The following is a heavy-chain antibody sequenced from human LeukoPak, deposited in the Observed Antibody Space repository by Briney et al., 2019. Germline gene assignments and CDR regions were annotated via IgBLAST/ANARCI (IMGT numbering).Heavy chain of an antibody. D-gene: IGHD3-10*01. CDR3: ARLVVRGLSWFDP. V-gene: IGHV4-59*08. Sequence: KTSETLSLTCTVSGGSISSYYWSWIRQPPGKGLEWIGYIYYSGSTNYNPSLKSRVTISVDTSKNQFSLKLSSVTAADTAVYYCARLVVRGLSWFDPWGQGTLVTVSS. J-gene: IGHJ5*02. CDR1: GGSISSYY. CDR2: IYYSGST.